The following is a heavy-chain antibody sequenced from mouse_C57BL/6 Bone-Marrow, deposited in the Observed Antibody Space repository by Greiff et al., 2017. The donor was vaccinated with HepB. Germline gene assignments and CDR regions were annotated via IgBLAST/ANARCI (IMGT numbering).Heavy chain of an antibody. J-gene: IGHJ2*01. V-gene: IGHV1-15*01. D-gene: IGHD1-1*01. CDR1: GYTFTDYE. CDR3: TRPHTLREYFDY. CDR2: IDPETGGT. Sequence: VQVVESGAELVRPGASVTLSCKASGYTFTDYEMHWVKQTPVHGLEWIGAIDPETGGTAYNQKFKGKAILTADKSSSTAYMELRSLTSEDSAVYYCTRPHTLREYFDYWGLGTTLTVSS.